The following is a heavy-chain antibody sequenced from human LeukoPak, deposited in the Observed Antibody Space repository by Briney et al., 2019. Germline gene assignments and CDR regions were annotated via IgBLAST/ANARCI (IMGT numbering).Heavy chain of an antibody. J-gene: IGHJ6*02. CDR1: GFTFSSFG. Sequence: PGGSLRLSCAASGFTFSSFGMHWVRQAPGKGLEWVSAISGSGGSTYYADSVKGRFTISRDNSKNTLYLQMNSLRAEDTAVYYCAKGERGYSYGYHYYYGMDVWGQGTTVTVSS. CDR2: ISGSGGST. V-gene: IGHV3-23*01. CDR3: AKGERGYSYGYHYYYGMDV. D-gene: IGHD5-18*01.